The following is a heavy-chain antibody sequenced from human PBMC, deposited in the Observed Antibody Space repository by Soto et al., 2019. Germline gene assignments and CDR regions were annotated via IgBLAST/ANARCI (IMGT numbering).Heavy chain of an antibody. D-gene: IGHD6-13*01. CDR2: FIPIFGTA. CDR3: LRTWRGRAAAGGPSDGMDV. Sequence: QVQLVQSGAEVKKPGSSVKVSCKASGGTFSSYAISWVRQAPGNGLEWMGGFIPIFGTANYAQNFQGRVKTRADESTSKAYMEVSSLRSEDTAVYYCLRTWRGRAAAGGPSDGMDVWGQGTTVTVSS. V-gene: IGHV1-69*01. CDR1: GGTFSSYA. J-gene: IGHJ6*02.